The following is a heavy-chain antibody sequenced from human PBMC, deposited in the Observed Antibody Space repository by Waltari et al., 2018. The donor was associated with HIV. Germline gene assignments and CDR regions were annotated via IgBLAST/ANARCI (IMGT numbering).Heavy chain of an antibody. V-gene: IGHV4-39*01. Sequence: QLQLQQSGPGLVKPSETLSLTCNVSGGSVINSDSYWDFIRQSPGKGLEWLGNIYYPGTTFYNPSLKSRVTMSADLSRNQFSLRLNSVTAADTAIYYCARRPRMAAFYLYYGMDVWGQGTTVTVSS. CDR2: IYYPGTT. J-gene: IGHJ6*02. D-gene: IGHD2-8*01. CDR1: GGSVINSDSY. CDR3: ARRPRMAAFYLYYGMDV.